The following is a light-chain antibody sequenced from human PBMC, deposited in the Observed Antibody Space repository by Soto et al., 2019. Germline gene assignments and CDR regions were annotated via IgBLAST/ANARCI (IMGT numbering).Light chain of an antibody. CDR1: SSDVGAYNF. CDR3: SSYAISNTRSV. Sequence: QSALTQPASVSGPPGQSITISCTGSSSDVGAYNFVSWYQHHPGKAPKLILYEVTTHPSGVSSRFSGSKSGNTASLPISGLQADHEANYYCSSYAISNTRSVFGTAPKLTVL. J-gene: IGLJ1*01. CDR2: EVT. V-gene: IGLV2-14*01.